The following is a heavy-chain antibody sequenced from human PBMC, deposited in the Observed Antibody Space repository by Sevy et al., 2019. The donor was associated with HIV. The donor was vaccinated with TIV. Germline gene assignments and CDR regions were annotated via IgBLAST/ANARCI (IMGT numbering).Heavy chain of an antibody. CDR2: IYYTGST. Sequence: SETLSLTCIVSGGSISSDSYYWGWIRQPPGKGLEWIGSIYYTGSTYYNPSLKSRVTISSDTSKNQFSLRLSSVTAADTALYFCARPSSLYYYYAMDVWGQGTTVPVSS. J-gene: IGHJ6*02. CDR3: ARPSSLYYYYAMDV. V-gene: IGHV4-39*01. D-gene: IGHD3-10*01. CDR1: GGSISSDSYY.